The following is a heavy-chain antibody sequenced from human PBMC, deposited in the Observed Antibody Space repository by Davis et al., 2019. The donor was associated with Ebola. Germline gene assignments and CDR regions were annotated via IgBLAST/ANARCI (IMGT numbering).Heavy chain of an antibody. CDR1: GASFSGYY. J-gene: IGHJ4*02. CDR2: IHHAGSA. CDR3: ARGLHGDYAFDL. D-gene: IGHD4-17*01. V-gene: IGHV4-34*01. Sequence: PGGSLRLSCTLYGASFSGYYWGWIRPTPGKGLEWIGEIHHAGSARFNPSLETRVTISLDTSKNQISMRLTSLTAADTAVYYCARGLHGDYAFDLWGQGAMVTVSS.